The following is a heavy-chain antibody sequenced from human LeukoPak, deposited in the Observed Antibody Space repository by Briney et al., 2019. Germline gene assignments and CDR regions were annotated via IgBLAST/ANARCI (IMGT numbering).Heavy chain of an antibody. CDR1: GGTFSSYA. J-gene: IGHJ5*02. CDR3: ARESRAGRCSSGCGA. Sequence: SVKVSCKASGGTFSSYAISWVRQAPGQGLEWMGRIIPILGIANYAQKFQGRVTITADKSTSTAYMELSSLRSEDTAVYYCARESRAGRCSSGCGAWGQGTLVTVSS. D-gene: IGHD6-19*01. CDR2: IIPILGIA. V-gene: IGHV1-69*04.